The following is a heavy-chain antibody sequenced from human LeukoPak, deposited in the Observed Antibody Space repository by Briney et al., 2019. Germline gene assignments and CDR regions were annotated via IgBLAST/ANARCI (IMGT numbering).Heavy chain of an antibody. D-gene: IGHD3-16*02. Sequence: SETLSLTCTVSGGSISSGDYYWSWIRQPPGKGLEWIGYIYYSGSTYYNPSLKSRVTISVDTSKNQFSLKLSSVTAADTAVYYCARHGGRLRLGELSSPDYWGQGTLVTVSS. V-gene: IGHV4-30-4*08. J-gene: IGHJ4*02. CDR3: ARHGGRLRLGELSSPDY. CDR2: IYYSGST. CDR1: GGSISSGDYY.